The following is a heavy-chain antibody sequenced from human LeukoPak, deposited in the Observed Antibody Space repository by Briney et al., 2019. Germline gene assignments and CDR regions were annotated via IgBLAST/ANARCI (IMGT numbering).Heavy chain of an antibody. V-gene: IGHV3-48*03. CDR2: ISSSGSTI. CDR1: GFTFSSYE. Sequence: GGSLRLSCAASGFTFSSYEMNWVRQAPGEGLEWVSYISSSGSTIYYADSVKGRFTISRDNAKNSLYLQMNSLRAEDTAVYYCAKELRYQLLCDYWGQGTLVTVSS. D-gene: IGHD2-2*01. J-gene: IGHJ4*02. CDR3: AKELRYQLLCDY.